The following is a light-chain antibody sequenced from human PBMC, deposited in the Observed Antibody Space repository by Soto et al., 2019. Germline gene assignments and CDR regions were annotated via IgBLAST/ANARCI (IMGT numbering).Light chain of an antibody. Sequence: DIVMTQSPDSLAVSLGERATINCKSSQSVLYSSNNKNYLAWYQQKPGQPPKLLIYWASTRESGVPDRFSGSGSGTDFTLTISSLHAEYVAVYYCQQYYSTRTFGQGTKVEIK. CDR3: QQYYSTRT. CDR1: QSVLYSSNNKNY. CDR2: WAS. V-gene: IGKV4-1*01. J-gene: IGKJ1*01.